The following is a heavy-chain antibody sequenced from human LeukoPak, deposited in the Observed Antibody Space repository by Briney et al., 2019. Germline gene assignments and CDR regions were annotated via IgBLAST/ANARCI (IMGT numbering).Heavy chain of an antibody. CDR2: IYYGGST. D-gene: IGHD6-13*01. Sequence: SETLSLTCTVSGGSVRSGSYYWSWIRQPPGKGLEWIGYIYYGGSTNYNPPLKSRVIISGDMSKNHFSLKLASVTAADTAVYYCASSWTRTEYFQHWGQGTLVTVSS. CDR3: ASSWTRTEYFQH. CDR1: GGSVRSGSYY. J-gene: IGHJ1*01. V-gene: IGHV4-61*03.